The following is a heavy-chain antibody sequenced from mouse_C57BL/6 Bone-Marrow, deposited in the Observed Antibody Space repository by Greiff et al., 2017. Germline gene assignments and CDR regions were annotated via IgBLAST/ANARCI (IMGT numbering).Heavy chain of an antibody. Sequence: QVQLQQSGAELARPGASVKLSCKASGYTFTSYGISWVKQRTGQGLEWIGEIYPGSGSTNYNEKFKSKATLTVDTSSSTAYMQLSSLTSEDSAVYYCARKVYYDVYAMDYWGQGTSVTVSS. CDR3: ARKVYYDVYAMDY. CDR1: GYTFTSYG. V-gene: IGHV1-81*01. D-gene: IGHD2-4*01. J-gene: IGHJ4*01. CDR2: IYPGSGST.